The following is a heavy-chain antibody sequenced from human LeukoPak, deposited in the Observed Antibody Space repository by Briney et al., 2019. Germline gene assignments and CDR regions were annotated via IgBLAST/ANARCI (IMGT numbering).Heavy chain of an antibody. CDR3: ARESYCSGGSCYSGRAFDI. Sequence: GGSLRLSCAASGFTFSSYSMNWVRQAPGKGLEWVSSISSSSSYIYYADSVKGRFTISRDNAKNSLYLQMNSLRAEDTAVYYCARESYCSGGSCYSGRAFDIWGQGTMVTASS. D-gene: IGHD2-15*01. J-gene: IGHJ3*02. CDR2: ISSSSSYI. V-gene: IGHV3-21*01. CDR1: GFTFSSYS.